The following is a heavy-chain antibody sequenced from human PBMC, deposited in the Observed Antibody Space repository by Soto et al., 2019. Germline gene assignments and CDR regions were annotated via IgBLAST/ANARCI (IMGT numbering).Heavy chain of an antibody. Sequence: RGSLRLSCAASGFTFRSYAMSWVRQAPGKGLEWVSAISGSGGSTYYADSVKGRFTISRDNSKNTLYLQMNSLRAEDTAVYYCAIMGVFGRFLDKESKVRYFDYWGQGTLVTVSS. V-gene: IGHV3-23*01. CDR2: ISGSGGST. CDR3: AIMGVFGRFLDKESKVRYFDY. D-gene: IGHD3-3*01. CDR1: GFTFRSYA. J-gene: IGHJ4*02.